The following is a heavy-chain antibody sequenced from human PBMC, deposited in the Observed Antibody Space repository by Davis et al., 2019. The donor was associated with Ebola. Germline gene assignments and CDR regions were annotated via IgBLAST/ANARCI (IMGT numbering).Heavy chain of an antibody. CDR3: AKCGNYYGSGSYYNQNWFDP. V-gene: IGHV3-73*01. D-gene: IGHD3-10*01. Sequence: GESLKISCSASGFTFSSYAMHWVRQASGKGLEWVGRIRSKANSYATAYAASVKGRFTISRDDSKNTLYLQMNSLRAEDTAVYYCAKCGNYYGSGSYYNQNWFDPWGQGTLVTVSS. CDR2: IRSKANSYAT. CDR1: GFTFSSYA. J-gene: IGHJ5*02.